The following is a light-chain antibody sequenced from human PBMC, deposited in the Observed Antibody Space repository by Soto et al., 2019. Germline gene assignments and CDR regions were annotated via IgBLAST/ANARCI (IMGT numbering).Light chain of an antibody. CDR3: HYYGRSPPYT. V-gene: IGKV3-20*01. J-gene: IGKJ2*01. Sequence: EIVLTQSPGTLSLSPGEGATLSCRTSQSISSSYLSWFQQRPGQAPRVLIYGASNRASGIPDRFSGSGSGTYFTLSISSLEPEDFAVYYCHYYGRSPPYTFGQGTHLDIK. CDR2: GAS. CDR1: QSISSSY.